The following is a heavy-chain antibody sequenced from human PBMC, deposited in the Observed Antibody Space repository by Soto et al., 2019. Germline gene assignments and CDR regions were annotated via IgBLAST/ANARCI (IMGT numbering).Heavy chain of an antibody. CDR2: IGST. V-gene: IGHV4-59*08. CDR3: ARHYDFWSGFDY. J-gene: IGHJ4*02. D-gene: IGHD3-3*01. Sequence: IGSTNYNPSLKSRVTISVDTSKNQFSLKLSSVTAADTAVYYCARHYDFWSGFDYWGQGTLVTVSS.